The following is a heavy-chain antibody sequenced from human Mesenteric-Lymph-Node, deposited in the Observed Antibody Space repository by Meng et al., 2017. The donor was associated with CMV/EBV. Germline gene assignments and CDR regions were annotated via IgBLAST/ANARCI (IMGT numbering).Heavy chain of an antibody. D-gene: IGHD2-2*01. Sequence: SETLSLTCTVSGGSISSNSYYWGWIRQPPGKGLEWIGSIYYSGSTYYNPSLKSRVTISVDTSKNQFSLKLSSVTAADTAVYYCAKRGNYCSSTSCYQRNWFDPWGQGTLVTVSS. CDR3: AKRGNYCSSTSCYQRNWFDP. CDR1: GGSISSNSYY. J-gene: IGHJ5*02. CDR2: IYYSGST. V-gene: IGHV4-39*07.